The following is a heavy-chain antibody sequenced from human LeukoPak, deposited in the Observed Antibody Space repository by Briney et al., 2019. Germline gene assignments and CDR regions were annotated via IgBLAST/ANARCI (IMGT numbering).Heavy chain of an antibody. D-gene: IGHD3-3*01. CDR1: GFIFSTYS. CDR2: IRSSSGTI. Sequence: GGSLRLSCAGSGFIFSTYSMNWVRQAPGKGLEGISYIRSSSGTIYYADSVKGRFTISRDNAKNSLYLQMNSLRAEDTALYYCARGEITTFSWDMDVWGKGTTVTVSS. V-gene: IGHV3-48*01. CDR3: ARGEITTFSWDMDV. J-gene: IGHJ6*03.